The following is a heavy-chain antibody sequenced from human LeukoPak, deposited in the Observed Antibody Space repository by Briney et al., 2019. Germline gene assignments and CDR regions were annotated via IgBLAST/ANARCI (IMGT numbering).Heavy chain of an antibody. CDR3: AKVLTGYYKVRAFDI. D-gene: IGHD3-9*01. Sequence: GGSLRLSCAASGFTFSSYAMSWVRQAPGKGLEWVSAISGSGGSTYYADSVKGRFTIPRDNSKNTLYLQMNSLRAEDTAVYYCAKVLTGYYKVRAFDIWGQGTMVTVSS. V-gene: IGHV3-23*01. CDR1: GFTFSSYA. CDR2: ISGSGGST. J-gene: IGHJ3*02.